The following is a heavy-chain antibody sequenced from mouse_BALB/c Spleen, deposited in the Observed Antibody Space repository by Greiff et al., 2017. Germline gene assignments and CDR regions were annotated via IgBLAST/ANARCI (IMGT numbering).Heavy chain of an antibody. J-gene: IGHJ3*01. CDR1: GFSLTSYG. V-gene: IGHV2-9*02. D-gene: IGHD2-1*01. CDR3: ARVYGNYSAWFAY. Sequence: VQVVESGPGLVAPSQSLSITCTVSGFSLTSYGVHWVRQPPGKGLEWLGVIWAGGSTNYNSALMSRLSISKDNSKSQVFLKMNSLQTDDTAMYYCARVYGNYSAWFAYWGQGTLVTVSA. CDR2: IWAGGST.